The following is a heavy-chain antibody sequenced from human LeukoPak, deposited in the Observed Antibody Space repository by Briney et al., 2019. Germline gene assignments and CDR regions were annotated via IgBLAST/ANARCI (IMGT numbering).Heavy chain of an antibody. CDR1: GDSFSTTW. Sequence: PGGSLRLSCAASGDSFSTTWMHWVRQAPGKGLMWVSHVSSDGSRTYADSVKGRFTVSRDNNKDMVYLQMSSLRAEDTAVYYCATDGAYGLTHWGQGTLVTVSS. CDR2: VSSDGSRT. J-gene: IGHJ4*02. D-gene: IGHD3-16*01. V-gene: IGHV3-74*01. CDR3: ATDGAYGLTH.